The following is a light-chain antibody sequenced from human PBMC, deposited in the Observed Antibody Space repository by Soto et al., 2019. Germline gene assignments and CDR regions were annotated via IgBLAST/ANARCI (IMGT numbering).Light chain of an antibody. CDR1: QSVSSK. V-gene: IGKV3-15*01. CDR2: GAS. Sequence: EIVMTQSPATLSVSPGEGATLSCRASQSVSSKLAWYQQKPGQAPRLLIYGASTRATGIPARFSGSGSGTDFTLTISSLEPEDFAVYYCQQRGDWPFTFGPGTKVDIK. CDR3: QQRGDWPFT. J-gene: IGKJ3*01.